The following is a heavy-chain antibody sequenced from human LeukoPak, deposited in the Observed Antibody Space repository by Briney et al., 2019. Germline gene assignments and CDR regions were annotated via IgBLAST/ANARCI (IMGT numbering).Heavy chain of an antibody. CDR3: ARESPTSGIDS. D-gene: IGHD2-15*01. J-gene: IGHJ5*01. V-gene: IGHV3-53*01. CDR2: IYSNGKE. CDR1: GFSVDSNY. Sequence: GGSLRLSCSASGFSVDSNYMSWVRQAPGKGMEWVSVIYSNGKEYYAESAKGRFTISRDISKNSLDLQMNRLRGEDTAVYYCARESPTSGIDSWGQGTLVIVSS.